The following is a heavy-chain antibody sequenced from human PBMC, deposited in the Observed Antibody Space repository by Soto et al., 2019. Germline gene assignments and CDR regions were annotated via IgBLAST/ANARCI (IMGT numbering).Heavy chain of an antibody. D-gene: IGHD3-3*01. CDR3: ARDRVDFGSGPGSYYYGRDV. CDR1: GFTFSTYG. J-gene: IGHJ6*02. CDR2: MWNDGSNK. Sequence: QVQLVESGGGVVQPGRSLRLSCAASGFTFSTYGMNWVRQAPGKGLEWVAVMWNDGSNKNYADSVKGRFTISRDNSKNTLYLEMNSLRAEDTTVYYGARDRVDFGSGPGSYYYGRDVWGQGTTVTVSS. V-gene: IGHV3-33*01.